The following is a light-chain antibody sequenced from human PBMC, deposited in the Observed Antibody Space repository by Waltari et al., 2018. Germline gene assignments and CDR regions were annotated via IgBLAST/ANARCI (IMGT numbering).Light chain of an antibody. CDR1: HGIRSVF. Sequence: DIVLTQSPGTLSLSPGEGAPLSCRASHGIRSVFLAWYQQKTGQAPRLLICGASSRATGIPDSFGGSGSGTDDTLTISRLEPEECGGYYCQQYSSSSVTVGQGTRLGIK. J-gene: IGKJ5*01. CDR3: QQYSSSSVT. V-gene: IGKV3-20*01. CDR2: GAS.